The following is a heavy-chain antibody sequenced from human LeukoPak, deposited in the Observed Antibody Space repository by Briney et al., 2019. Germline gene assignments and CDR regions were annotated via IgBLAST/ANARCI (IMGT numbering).Heavy chain of an antibody. CDR2: IVKHGLTI. V-gene: IGHV3-11*01. CDR1: GFFLNDYY. Sequence: GGSLSLSWAASGFFLNDYYMGWVRQPPGKGLEWVSYIVKHGLTIYYADSVKGRFTISRENAENSMSLQMSNLRAEDTAVYYCAKDLRGREGPERDCWGQGAMVTVSS. D-gene: IGHD1-14*01. J-gene: IGHJ4*02. CDR3: AKDLRGREGPERDC.